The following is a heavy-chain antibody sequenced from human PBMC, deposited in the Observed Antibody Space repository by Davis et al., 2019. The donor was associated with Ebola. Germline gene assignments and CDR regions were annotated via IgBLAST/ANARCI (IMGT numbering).Heavy chain of an antibody. J-gene: IGHJ4*02. CDR1: GYTFTNYG. Sequence: AASVKVSCKASGYTFTNYGITWVRQAPGQGLEWMGWINPHNGNTNYAQNVQGRVTMNTDTSTTTAYMEVGSLRSDDTAVYFCARAQFPTTSDHWGQGTLVTVSS. D-gene: IGHD1-1*01. CDR2: INPHNGNT. CDR3: ARAQFPTTSDH. V-gene: IGHV1-18*04.